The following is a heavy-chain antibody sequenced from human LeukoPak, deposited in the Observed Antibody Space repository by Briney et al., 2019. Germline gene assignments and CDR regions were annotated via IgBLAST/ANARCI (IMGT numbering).Heavy chain of an antibody. CDR3: ARELGRRELPPYYFDY. CDR1: GGSVSSGSDY. J-gene: IGHJ4*02. D-gene: IGHD1-26*01. V-gene: IGHV4-61*01. Sequence: SETLSLTCTVSGGSVSSGSDYWTWIRQPPGKGLEWIGYIYYSGSTNYNPSLKSRVTISVDTSKNQFSLKLSSVTAADTAVYYCARELGRRELPPYYFDYWGQGTLVTVSS. CDR2: IYYSGST.